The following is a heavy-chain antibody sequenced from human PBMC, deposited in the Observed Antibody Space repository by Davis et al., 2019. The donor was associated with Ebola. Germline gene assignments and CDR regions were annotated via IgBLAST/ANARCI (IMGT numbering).Heavy chain of an antibody. V-gene: IGHV3-74*01. Sequence: GESLKISCAASGFTFSNYWMHWVRQGPGKGLVWVSRINSDGSSTNYADSVKGRFTISRDNAKNTLYLQMKSLRGEDTAVYYCARALRNDYNSSGHYYYYGMDVWGQGTTVTVPS. J-gene: IGHJ6*02. D-gene: IGHD3-22*01. CDR2: INSDGSST. CDR3: ARALRNDYNSSGHYYYYGMDV. CDR1: GFTFSNYW.